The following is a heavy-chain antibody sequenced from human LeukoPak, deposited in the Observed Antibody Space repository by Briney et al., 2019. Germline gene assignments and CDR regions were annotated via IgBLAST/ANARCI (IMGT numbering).Heavy chain of an antibody. CDR1: GYTFSDYW. D-gene: IGHD6-19*01. Sequence: GESLKISCKGSGYTFSDYWIAWVRQMPGKGLEWMGSIYPGDPDTRYSPSFQGQVTISADNSITTAYLQWSSLKASDTAIYYCARREIAVGGFDAWGQGTQVTVSS. CDR2: IYPGDPDT. CDR3: ARREIAVGGFDA. J-gene: IGHJ5*02. V-gene: IGHV5-51*01.